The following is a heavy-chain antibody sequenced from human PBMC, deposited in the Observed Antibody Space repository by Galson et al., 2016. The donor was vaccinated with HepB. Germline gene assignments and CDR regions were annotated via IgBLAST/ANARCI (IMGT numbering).Heavy chain of an antibody. CDR2: INTRGSTI. CDR1: GFTLRSYS. J-gene: IGHJ4*02. CDR3: ARDLMFAQGADF. D-gene: IGHD3-16*01. Sequence: SLRLSCAASGFTLRSYSMNWVRQAPGRGLEWLSYINTRGSTIYYADSVRGRFTISRDNGKNSLFLQMNSLRDDDTAVYYCARDLMFAQGADFWGQGTLVTVSS. V-gene: IGHV3-48*02.